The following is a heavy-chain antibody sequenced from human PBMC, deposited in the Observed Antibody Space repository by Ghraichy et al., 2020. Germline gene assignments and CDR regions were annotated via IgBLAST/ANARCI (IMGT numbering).Heavy chain of an antibody. D-gene: IGHD3-3*01. V-gene: IGHV4-30-2*01. CDR1: GGSITTGGYS. Sequence: SETLSLTCGVSGGSITTGGYSWTWIRQAPGKGLEWIGDIYYGGSAHLNPSLRSRVTISVDGSRNRFSLDVTSVTAADAAVYYCAILASHGVDVWGQGTTVAVSS. CDR2: IYYGGSA. J-gene: IGHJ6*02. CDR3: AILASHGVDV.